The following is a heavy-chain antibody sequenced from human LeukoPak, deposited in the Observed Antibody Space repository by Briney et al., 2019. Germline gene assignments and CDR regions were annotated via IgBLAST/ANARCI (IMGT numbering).Heavy chain of an antibody. V-gene: IGHV4-38-2*01. J-gene: IGHJ5*02. D-gene: IGHD6-13*01. CDR1: GYSISSGYY. CDR3: ARGLIAAAGVNWFDP. CDR2: IYHSGST. Sequence: SETLSLTCAVSGYSISSGYYWGGVRQPPGQGLGWIGIIYHSGSTYYNPSLKSRVTISVDTSKNQFSLKLSSVTAADTAVYYCARGLIAAAGVNWFDPWGQGTLVTVSS.